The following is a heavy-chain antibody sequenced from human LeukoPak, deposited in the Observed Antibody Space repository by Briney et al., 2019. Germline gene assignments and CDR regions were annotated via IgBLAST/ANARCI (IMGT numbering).Heavy chain of an antibody. D-gene: IGHD6-19*01. CDR2: ISYDGSNK. V-gene: IGHV3-30*18. CDR3: AKDRGSGWTFDY. CDR1: GFTFSSYG. J-gene: IGHJ4*02. Sequence: GGSLRLSCAASGFTFSSYGMHWVRQAPGKGLEWVAVISYDGSNKYYADSVKGRFTISRDNSKNSLYLQMNSLRAEDTAVYYCAKDRGSGWTFDYWGQGTLVTVSS.